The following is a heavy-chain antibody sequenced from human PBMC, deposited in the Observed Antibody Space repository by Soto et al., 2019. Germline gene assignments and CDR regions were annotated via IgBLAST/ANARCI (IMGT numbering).Heavy chain of an antibody. V-gene: IGHV3-53*01. CDR2: ISDAGIT. CDR1: GFSVSDKY. Sequence: GGPIRLCCEASGFSVSDKYLIWVRQAPGKDLEWVSVISDAGITRYGDSVEGRFTISRDKIKNTVSLQMDSLKVDDTAVYYCAASVTTGGGFDFWGQGTMVSVS. J-gene: IGHJ3*01. CDR3: AASVTTGGGFDF. D-gene: IGHD4-17*01.